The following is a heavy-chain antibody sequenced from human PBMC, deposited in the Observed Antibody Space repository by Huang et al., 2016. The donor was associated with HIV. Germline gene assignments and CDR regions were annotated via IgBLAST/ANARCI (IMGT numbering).Heavy chain of an antibody. CDR1: GGSISSYY. V-gene: IGHV4-59*01. Sequence: QVQLQESGPGLVKPSETLSLTCTVSGGSISSYYWSWIRQPPGKGLEWIGYIHYSGSTNYNPALKSRVTTSVDTSKNQLFLKRSSVTAADTAVYYCARGGPYSRDYYYYGMDVWGQGTTVTVSS. CDR3: ARGGPYSRDYYYYGMDV. J-gene: IGHJ6*02. D-gene: IGHD6-13*01. CDR2: IHYSGST.